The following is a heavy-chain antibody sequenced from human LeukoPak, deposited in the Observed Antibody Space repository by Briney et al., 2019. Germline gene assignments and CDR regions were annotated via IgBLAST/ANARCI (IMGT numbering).Heavy chain of an antibody. J-gene: IGHJ2*01. D-gene: IGHD2-21*01. CDR2: IGSSDSDV. CDR1: GFMFRAYS. CDR3: AREPYYPRYLDL. V-gene: IGHV3-48*01. Sequence: PGGSLRLSCAASGFMFRAYSINWVRQAPGQGLEWVSYIGSSDSDVYYADSVKGRFTISRDNAKNLLYLQMNSLRADDTAVYYCAREPYYPRYLDLWGRGTLVTVSS.